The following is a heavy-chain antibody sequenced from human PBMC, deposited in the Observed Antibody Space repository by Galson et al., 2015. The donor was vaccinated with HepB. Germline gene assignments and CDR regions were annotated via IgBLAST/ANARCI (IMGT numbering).Heavy chain of an antibody. J-gene: IGHJ4*02. Sequence: SLRLSCAASGFSFTDHYADWVRQAPGKGLEWVARRKNKANGYTTAYAPSVKGRFAISRDDSKNSVYLQMNSLKTEDTAVYYCARSIAVASAYWGQGNLVTVSS. CDR2: RKNKANGYTT. CDR1: GFSFTDHY. V-gene: IGHV3-72*01. D-gene: IGHD6-19*01. CDR3: ARSIAVASAY.